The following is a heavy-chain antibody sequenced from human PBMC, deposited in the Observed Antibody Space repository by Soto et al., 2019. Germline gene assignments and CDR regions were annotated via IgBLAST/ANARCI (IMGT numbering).Heavy chain of an antibody. CDR1: GGTFSSYA. V-gene: IGHV1-69*06. CDR2: IIPIFGTA. CDR3: ARALTPSGIGYYYYGMDV. D-gene: IGHD6-25*01. Sequence: QVQLVQSGAEVKKPGSSVKVSCKASGGTFSSYAISWVRQAPGQGLEWMGGIIPIFGTANYAQKFQGRVTITADKSTSTAYMELSSLRSEDTAVYYCARALTPSGIGYYYYGMDVWGQGTTVTVSS. J-gene: IGHJ6*02.